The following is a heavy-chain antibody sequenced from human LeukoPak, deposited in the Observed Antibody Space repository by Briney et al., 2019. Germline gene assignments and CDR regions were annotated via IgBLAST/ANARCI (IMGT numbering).Heavy chain of an antibody. CDR3: ARVVGDYLDY. CDR1: GGSISSYY. V-gene: IGHV4-59*12. J-gene: IGHJ4*02. CDR2: IFYSGST. Sequence: PSETLSLTCTVSGGSISSYYWSWIRQPPGKGLEWIGYIFYSGSTNYNPSLKSRVTISVDTSKNQFSLKLSSVTAADTAVYYCARVVGDYLDYWGQGTLVTVSS. D-gene: IGHD4-17*01.